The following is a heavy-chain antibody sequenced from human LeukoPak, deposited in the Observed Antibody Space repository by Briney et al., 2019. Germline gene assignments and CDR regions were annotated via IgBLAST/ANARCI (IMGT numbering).Heavy chain of an antibody. CDR1: GGSISSYY. V-gene: IGHV4-59*08. D-gene: IGHD5-18*01. J-gene: IGHJ4*02. CDR3: ARLRRWIPDY. CDR2: IYYSGST. Sequence: SETLSLTCTVSGGSISSYYWSWIRQPPGKGLEWIGYIYYSGSTNYNPSLKSRVTISVDTSKNQFSLKLSSVTAADTAVYYCARLRRWIPDYWGQGTLVTVSS.